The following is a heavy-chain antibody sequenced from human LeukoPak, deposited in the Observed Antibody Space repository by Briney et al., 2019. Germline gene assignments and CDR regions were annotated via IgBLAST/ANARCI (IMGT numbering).Heavy chain of an antibody. D-gene: IGHD3-16*01. CDR2: INHSGST. CDR3: ARAGWLWFGTKTHSSVSAYFDY. V-gene: IGHV4-34*01. CDR1: GGSFSGYY. J-gene: IGHJ4*02. Sequence: PSETLSLTCAVYGGSFSGYYWSWIRQPPGKGLEWIGEINHSGSTNYNPSLKSRVTISVDTSKNQFSLKLSSVTAADTAVYYCARAGWLWFGTKTHSSVSAYFDYWGQGNLDTVSS.